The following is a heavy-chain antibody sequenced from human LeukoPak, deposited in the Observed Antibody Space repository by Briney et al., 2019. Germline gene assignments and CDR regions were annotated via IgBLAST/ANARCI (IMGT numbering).Heavy chain of an antibody. CDR3: AKGPLLWFGELLGRYFDY. Sequence: GGSLRLSCAASGFTVSSNYMSWVRQAPGKGLEWVSVIYSGGSTYYADSVKGRFTISRDNSKNTLSLQMNSLRAEDTAIYYCAKGPLLWFGELLGRYFDYWGQGTLVTVSS. J-gene: IGHJ4*02. D-gene: IGHD3-10*01. CDR2: IYSGGST. CDR1: GFTVSSNY. V-gene: IGHV3-53*01.